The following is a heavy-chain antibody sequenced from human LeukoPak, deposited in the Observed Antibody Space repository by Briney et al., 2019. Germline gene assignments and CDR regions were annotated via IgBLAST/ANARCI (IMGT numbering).Heavy chain of an antibody. D-gene: IGHD2-15*01. CDR2: IGSSGRNT. J-gene: IGHJ4*02. CDR3: AKDLRYCSAGTCYSEYYFDY. CDR1: GFTFSDYY. V-gene: IGHV3-23*01. Sequence: PGGSLRLSCAASGFTFSDYYMSWIRQAPGKGLEWVSGIGSSGRNTYYADSVKGRFTISRDNSKNTLYLQMNNLRAEDTALYYCAKDLRYCSAGTCYSEYYFDYWGQGTLVTVSS.